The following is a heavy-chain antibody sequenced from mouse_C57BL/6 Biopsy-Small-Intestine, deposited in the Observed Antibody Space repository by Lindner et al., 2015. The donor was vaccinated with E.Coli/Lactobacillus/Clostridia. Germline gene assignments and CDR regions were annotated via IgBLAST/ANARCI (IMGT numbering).Heavy chain of an antibody. CDR1: GYAFTNYL. CDR3: ARGRIPDY. Sequence: VQLQESGAELVRPGTSVKVSCKAPGYAFTNYLIEWVKQRPGQGLEWIGVINPGSGGTNYNEKFKGKATLTADKSSSTAYMQLSSLTSEDSAVYFCARGRIPDYWGQGTTLTVSS. CDR2: INPGSGGT. D-gene: IGHD5-1-1*01. V-gene: IGHV1-54*01. J-gene: IGHJ2*01.